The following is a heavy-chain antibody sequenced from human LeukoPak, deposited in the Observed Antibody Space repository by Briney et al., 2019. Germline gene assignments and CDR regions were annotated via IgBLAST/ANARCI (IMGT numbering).Heavy chain of an antibody. CDR1: GFTFSDYY. Sequence: GGSLRLSCAASGFTFSDYYMSWIRQAPGKGLEWVSYISSSGSTIYYADSVKGRFTISRDNAKNSLYLQMNSLRAEDTAVYYCARDLDDGIMVYAHWGQGTLVTVSS. CDR3: ARDLDDGIMVYAH. V-gene: IGHV3-11*04. D-gene: IGHD2-8*01. J-gene: IGHJ4*02. CDR2: ISSSGSTI.